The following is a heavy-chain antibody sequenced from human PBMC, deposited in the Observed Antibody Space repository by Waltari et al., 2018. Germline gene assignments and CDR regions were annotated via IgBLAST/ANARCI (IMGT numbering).Heavy chain of an antibody. CDR1: GGTFSNYA. CDR2: ISGGGTGP. D-gene: IGHD1-26*01. J-gene: IGHJ6*03. CDR3: AKDKDSDVSFYYMDV. Sequence: EVQLVESGGGLVQPGGSLRLSCAASGGTFSNYAMSWVRQAPGKGLEGVSGISGGGTGPYDADSVKGRFTSSRDNSKNTLYLQMDSLRVEDTAVYYCAKDKDSDVSFYYMDVWGKGTTVTVSS. V-gene: IGHV3-23*04.